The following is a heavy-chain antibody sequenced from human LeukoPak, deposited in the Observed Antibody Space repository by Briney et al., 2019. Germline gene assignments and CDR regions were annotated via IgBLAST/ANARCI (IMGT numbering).Heavy chain of an antibody. J-gene: IGHJ4*02. Sequence: GGSLRLSCAASGFTFDDYAMHWVRQAPGKGLEWVSLISWDGGSTYYADSVKGRFTISRDNSKNSLYLQMNSLRAEDTASYYCAKDDYYDSSGYPNYWGQGTLVTVSS. CDR2: ISWDGGST. CDR1: GFTFDDYA. CDR3: AKDDYYDSSGYPNY. D-gene: IGHD3-22*01. V-gene: IGHV3-43D*03.